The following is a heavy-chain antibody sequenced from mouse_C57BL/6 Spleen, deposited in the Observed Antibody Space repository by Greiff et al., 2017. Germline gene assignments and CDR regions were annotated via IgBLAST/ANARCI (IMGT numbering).Heavy chain of an antibody. J-gene: IGHJ2*01. CDR1: GYTFTSYW. CDR3: ARTGTPYYFDY. Sequence: QVQLKQSGAELVKPGASVKLSCKASGYTFTSYWMQWVKQRPGQGLEWIGEIDPSDSYTNYNQKFKGKATLTVDTSSSTAYMQLSSLTSEDSAVYYCARTGTPYYFDYWGQGTTLTVSS. CDR2: IDPSDSYT. V-gene: IGHV1-50*01. D-gene: IGHD4-1*01.